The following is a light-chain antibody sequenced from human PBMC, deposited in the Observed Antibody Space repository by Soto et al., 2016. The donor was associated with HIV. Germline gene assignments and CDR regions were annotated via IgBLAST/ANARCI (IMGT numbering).Light chain of an antibody. Sequence: DIQLTQSPSFLSASVGDRVTITCRASQGISSYLAWYQQKPGKAPKLLIYAASTLQSGVPSRFSGSGSGTEFTLTISSLQPEDFATYYCQQYTTYPITFGQGTKLEIK. CDR3: QQYTTYPIT. CDR2: AAS. J-gene: IGKJ2*01. V-gene: IGKV1-9*01. CDR1: QGISSY.